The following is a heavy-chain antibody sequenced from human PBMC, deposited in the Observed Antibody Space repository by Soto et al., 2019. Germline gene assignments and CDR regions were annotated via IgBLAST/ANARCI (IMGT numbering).Heavy chain of an antibody. CDR2: ISGRGGVT. CDR1: GFTFRNQD. V-gene: IGHV3-23*01. Sequence: EVQLLESGGGLVQPGGSLRLTCVGSGFTFRNQDMRWVRQAPGKGLEWVPGISGRGGVTYYADSVKGRFTISRDNSKNTLYLQMNNLRVNDTAVYYCAKDRQFRSYYESAGHYNDWGQGTLVTVSS. CDR3: AKDRQFRSYYESAGHYND. D-gene: IGHD3-22*01. J-gene: IGHJ4*02.